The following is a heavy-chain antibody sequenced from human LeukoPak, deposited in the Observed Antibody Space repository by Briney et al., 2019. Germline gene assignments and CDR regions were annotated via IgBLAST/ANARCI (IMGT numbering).Heavy chain of an antibody. CDR1: GFTFSSYG. Sequence: PGGSLRLSCAASGFTFSSYGMSWVRQAPGKGLEWVSAISGSGSSTYYADSVKGRFTISRDNSKNTLYVQMNSLRAEDTAVYYCAKGRNYYYYYMDVWGKGTTVTISS. CDR3: AKGRNYYYYYMDV. CDR2: ISGSGSST. V-gene: IGHV3-23*01. J-gene: IGHJ6*03.